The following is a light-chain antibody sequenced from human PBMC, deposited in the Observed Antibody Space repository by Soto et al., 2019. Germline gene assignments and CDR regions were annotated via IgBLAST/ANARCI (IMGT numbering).Light chain of an antibody. CDR3: QQYGSSLFT. Sequence: EIVLTQSPGTLSLSPGERATLSCRASQSVSSSYLAWYQQKPGQAPRLLIYGASSRATGIPDMISGSGSGTDFTLTISRLEPEDVAVYYCQQYGSSLFTFGPGTKVDIK. CDR2: GAS. V-gene: IGKV3-20*01. J-gene: IGKJ3*01. CDR1: QSVSSSY.